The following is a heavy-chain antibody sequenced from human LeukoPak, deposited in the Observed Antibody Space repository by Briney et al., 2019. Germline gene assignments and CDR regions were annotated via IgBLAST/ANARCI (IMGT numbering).Heavy chain of an antibody. CDR3: ARGSAPAGYYYYYGMDV. Sequence: GASVKVSCEASQYTFTSYDINWVRQATGQGLEWMGWMNPNSGNTGYAQKFQGRVTMTRNTSISTAYMELSSLRSEDTAMYYCARGSAPAGYYYYYGMDVWGQGTTVTVSS. CDR2: MNPNSGNT. CDR1: QYTFTSYD. D-gene: IGHD6-25*01. V-gene: IGHV1-8*01. J-gene: IGHJ6*02.